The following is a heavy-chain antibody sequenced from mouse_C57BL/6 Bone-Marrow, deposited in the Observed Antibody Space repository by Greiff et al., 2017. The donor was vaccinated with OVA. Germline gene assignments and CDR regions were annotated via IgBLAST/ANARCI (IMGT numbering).Heavy chain of an antibody. V-gene: IGHV1-82*01. J-gene: IGHJ2*01. CDR2: IYPGDGDT. CDR3: ARLGIYDGYFDY. Sequence: QVQLQQSGPELVKPGASVKISCKASGYAFSSSWMNWVKQRPGKGLEWIGRIYPGDGDTNYNAKFKGKATLTADKSSSTAYMQLSSLTSEDSSVYFCARLGIYDGYFDYWGQGTTLTVSS. CDR1: GYAFSSSW. D-gene: IGHD2-3*01.